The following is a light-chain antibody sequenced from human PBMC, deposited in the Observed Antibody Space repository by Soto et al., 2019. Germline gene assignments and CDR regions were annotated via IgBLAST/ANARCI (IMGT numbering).Light chain of an antibody. CDR2: DVT. Sequence: QSVLTQPRSVSGSPGQSVTISCTGTSSDVGGYNYVSWYQQHPGRAPKFMIYDVTKRPSGVPDRFSGSKSGNTASLTISGLQSEDEADYYCAAWDDSLNGVVFGGGTKLTVL. CDR1: SSDVGGYNY. V-gene: IGLV2-11*01. J-gene: IGLJ2*01. CDR3: AAWDDSLNGVV.